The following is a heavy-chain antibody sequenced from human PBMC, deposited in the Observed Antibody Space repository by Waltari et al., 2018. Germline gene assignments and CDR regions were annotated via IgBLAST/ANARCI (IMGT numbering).Heavy chain of an antibody. CDR1: GPSIRSYF. Sequence: QVQLQESGPGLVKSSETLSLTCTVSGPSIRSYFWRWIRQSPGKGLEWIGYMYHSGSTNYSPSLKSRVTISVDTSKNQFFLKLSSVTAADTAVYYCAKGVVVTTMNFYYYMDVWGKGTPVTVSS. J-gene: IGHJ6*03. CDR2: MYHSGST. CDR3: AKGVVVTTMNFYYYMDV. V-gene: IGHV4-59*01. D-gene: IGHD2-21*02.